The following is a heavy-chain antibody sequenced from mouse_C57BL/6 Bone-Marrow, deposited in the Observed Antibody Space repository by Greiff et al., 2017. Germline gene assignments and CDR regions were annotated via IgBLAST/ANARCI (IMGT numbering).Heavy chain of an antibody. V-gene: IGHV1-82*01. D-gene: IGHD2-5*01. CDR1: GYAFSSSW. Sequence: VHLVESGPELVKPGASVKISCKASGYAFSSSWMNWVKQRPGKGLEWIGRIYPGDGDTNYNGKFKGKATLTADKSSSTAYMQLSSLTSEDSAVYFCARTRAYYSNSLPYYFDYWGQGTTLTVSS. J-gene: IGHJ2*01. CDR2: IYPGDGDT. CDR3: ARTRAYYSNSLPYYFDY.